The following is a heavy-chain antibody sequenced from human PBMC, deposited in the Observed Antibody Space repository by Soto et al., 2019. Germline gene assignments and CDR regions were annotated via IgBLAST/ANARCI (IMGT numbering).Heavy chain of an antibody. V-gene: IGHV4-59*01. CDR2: IYYSGST. CDR1: GGSISSYY. Sequence: PSETLSLTCTVSGGSISSYYLSWIRQPPGKGLEWIGLIYYSGSTNYNPSLKSRVTISVDTSKNQFSLKLSSVTAADTAVYYCARDNLERYFDWLPYALGLWGQGTLVTVSS. D-gene: IGHD3-9*01. J-gene: IGHJ4*02. CDR3: ARDNLERYFDWLPYALGL.